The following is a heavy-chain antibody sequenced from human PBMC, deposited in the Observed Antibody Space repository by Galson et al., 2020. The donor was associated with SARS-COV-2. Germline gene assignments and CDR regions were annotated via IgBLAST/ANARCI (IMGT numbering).Heavy chain of an antibody. CDR3: ARGGGSDFDY. D-gene: IGHD3-16*01. J-gene: IGHJ4*02. Sequence: NSGGSLRLTCAASGSTFNTYNINWVRQAPAKGPERVSTISSRRTYINYADAVKGRFTIHRDNAKNSLYLQMNSLRAEDTAVYYCARGGGSDFDYWGQGTLVTVSS. CDR2: ISSRRTYI. V-gene: IGHV3-21*01. CDR1: GSTFNTYN.